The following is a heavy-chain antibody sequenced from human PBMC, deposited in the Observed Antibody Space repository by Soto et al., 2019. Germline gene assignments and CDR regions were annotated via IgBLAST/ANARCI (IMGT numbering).Heavy chain of an antibody. Sequence: PGGPLRLSCAASGFAFSSYSMNWVRQAPGKGLEWVSSISSSSSYIYYADSVMGRFTISRDNAKNSLYLQMNGLRAEDSAVYYCARAVYSRSSSTWFDPWGQGTLVTVSS. CDR1: GFAFSSYS. CDR2: ISSSSSYI. D-gene: IGHD6-13*01. J-gene: IGHJ5*02. CDR3: ARAVYSRSSSTWFDP. V-gene: IGHV3-21*01.